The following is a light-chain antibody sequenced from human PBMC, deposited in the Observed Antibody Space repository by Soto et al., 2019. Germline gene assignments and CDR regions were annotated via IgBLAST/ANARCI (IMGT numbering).Light chain of an antibody. CDR1: SSDVGGYNY. CDR2: DVF. J-gene: IGLJ1*01. Sequence: QSVLTQDASVSGSPGQSITISCTGTSSDVGGYNYVSWYQQHPGKAPKLTIYDVFTRPSGISNRFSGSKSGNTASLTISALQAEDEADYYCTSWTSTSTHVFGSGTKVTVL. V-gene: IGLV2-14*01. CDR3: TSWTSTSTHV.